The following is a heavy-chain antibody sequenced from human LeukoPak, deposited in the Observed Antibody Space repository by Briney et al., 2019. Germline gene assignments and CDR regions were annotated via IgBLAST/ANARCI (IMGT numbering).Heavy chain of an antibody. Sequence: GSLRLSCAASGFTFSSYWMSWIRQPPGKGLEWIGEINHSGSTNYNPSLKSRVTISVDTSKNQFSLKLSSVTAADTAVYYCARASPLRLRGDLDYWGQGTLVTVSS. CDR2: INHSGST. J-gene: IGHJ4*02. D-gene: IGHD2-21*02. V-gene: IGHV4-34*01. CDR1: GFTFSSYW. CDR3: ARASPLRLRGDLDY.